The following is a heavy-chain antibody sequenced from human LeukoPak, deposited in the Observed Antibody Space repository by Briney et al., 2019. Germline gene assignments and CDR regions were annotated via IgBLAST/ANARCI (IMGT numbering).Heavy chain of an antibody. CDR3: AKSRAFGDSYDS. CDR2: ICGCACPI. V-gene: IGHV3-23*01. CDR1: RFTFSSYA. D-gene: IGHD3-10*01. J-gene: IGHJ4*02. Sequence: GGSLRLSCAASRFTFSSYAMSWVRQAPGRRVEWFSPICGCACPISYAPSVKGRFTISRDNSQSTLYLQMNSLRAEDTAVYYCAKSRAFGDSYDSWGQGTLVTVSS.